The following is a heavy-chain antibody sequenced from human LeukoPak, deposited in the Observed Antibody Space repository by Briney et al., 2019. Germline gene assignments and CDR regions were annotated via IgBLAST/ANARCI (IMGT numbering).Heavy chain of an antibody. V-gene: IGHV3-23*01. CDR1: GFTFSSYA. CDR3: AKPMATTMIVVVTGAFDY. J-gene: IGHJ4*02. Sequence: GGSLRLSCAASGFTFSSYAMSWVRQAPGKGLEWVSAISGSGGSTYYADSVKGRFTISRDNSKNTLYLQMNSLRAEDTAVYYCAKPMATTMIVVVTGAFDYWGQGTLVTVSS. D-gene: IGHD3-22*01. CDR2: ISGSGGST.